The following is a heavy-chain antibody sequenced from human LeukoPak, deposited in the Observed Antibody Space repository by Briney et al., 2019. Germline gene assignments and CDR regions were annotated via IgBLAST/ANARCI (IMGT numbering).Heavy chain of an antibody. Sequence: SETLSLTCTVSGGSIRSHYWSWIRQPPGKGLEWIGYIYYSGNTNYNPSLKSRVTISVDTSKNQFSLKLSSVTAADTAVYYCARGQVAYDYWGQGTLVTVSS. V-gene: IGHV4-59*11. J-gene: IGHJ4*02. CDR3: ARGQVAYDY. CDR1: GGSIRSHY. D-gene: IGHD2-21*01. CDR2: IYYSGNT.